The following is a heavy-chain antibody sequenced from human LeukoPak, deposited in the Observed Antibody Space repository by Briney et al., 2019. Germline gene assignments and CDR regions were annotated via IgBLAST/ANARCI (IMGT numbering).Heavy chain of an antibody. Sequence: GGSLRLSCAASGFTFSSYGMHWVRQAPGKGLEWVAVIWTDGSNKYYADSVKGRFTISRDNSKNTLYLQMNSLRAEDTAVYYCARIHSLYYYDSSGYGAFDIWGPGTVVTVSS. V-gene: IGHV3-33*01. D-gene: IGHD3-22*01. J-gene: IGHJ3*02. CDR1: GFTFSSYG. CDR3: ARIHSLYYYDSSGYGAFDI. CDR2: IWTDGSNK.